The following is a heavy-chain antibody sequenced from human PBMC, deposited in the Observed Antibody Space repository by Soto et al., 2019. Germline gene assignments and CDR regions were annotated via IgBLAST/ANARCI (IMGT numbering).Heavy chain of an antibody. D-gene: IGHD5-18*01. J-gene: IGHJ4*02. CDR1: GFTCDDYG. Sequence: RPGGSLRLSCADSGFTCDDYGMSWVRQAPGKGLEWVSGINWNGGSTGYADSVKGRFTISRDNAKNSLYLQMNSLRAEDTALYYCARVFGGYSYGYHYWGQGTLVTVSS. CDR2: INWNGGST. CDR3: ARVFGGYSYGYHY. V-gene: IGHV3-20*04.